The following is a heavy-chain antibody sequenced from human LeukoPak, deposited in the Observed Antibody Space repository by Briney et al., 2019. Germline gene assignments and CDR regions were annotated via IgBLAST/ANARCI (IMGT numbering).Heavy chain of an antibody. D-gene: IGHD3-10*01. CDR2: IYYSGST. CDR1: GGSISSYY. CDR3: ARVPLVGGYYYYYGMDV. Sequence: SETLSLTCTVSGGSISSYYWSWIRQPPGKGLEWIGYIYYSGSTNYNPSLKSRVTISVDTSKNQFSLKLSSVTAADTAVYYCARVPLVGGYYYYYGMDVWGQGTTVTVSS. J-gene: IGHJ6*02. V-gene: IGHV4-59*12.